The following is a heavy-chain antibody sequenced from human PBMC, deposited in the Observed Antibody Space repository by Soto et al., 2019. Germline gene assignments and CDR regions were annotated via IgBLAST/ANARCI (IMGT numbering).Heavy chain of an antibody. CDR3: ARRVNGYFDY. D-gene: IGHD2-8*01. CDR1: GFRFRDYT. V-gene: IGHV3-23*05. J-gene: IGHJ4*02. CDR2: ILSNYNT. Sequence: EVQLLDSGGGLVQPGGSLTLSCAASGFRFRDYTMSWVRQAPGKVLESISVILSNYNTYYTDSVRSRFTISRDSSKNMLYLQMNSLRAEDTAVYYCARRVNGYFDYWGQGALVTVSS.